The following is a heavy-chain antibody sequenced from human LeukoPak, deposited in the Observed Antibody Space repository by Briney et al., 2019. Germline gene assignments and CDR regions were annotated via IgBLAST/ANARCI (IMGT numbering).Heavy chain of an antibody. CDR1: GGSLSRYY. CDR3: ARDWDY. Sequence: XSXXCTXSGGSLSRYYWSWVRQPAGKGVEWIGRISTSGSTKYNSSLKSRVTMSVDTSKNQFSLKLSSVTAADTAVYYCARDWDYWGQGTLVTVSS. V-gene: IGHV4-4*07. J-gene: IGHJ4*02. CDR2: ISTSGST.